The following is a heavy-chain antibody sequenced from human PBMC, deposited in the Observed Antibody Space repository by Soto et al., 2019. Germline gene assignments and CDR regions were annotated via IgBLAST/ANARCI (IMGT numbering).Heavy chain of an antibody. CDR2: ISYDGSNK. CDR1: GFTFSSYG. CDR3: AKDGFKQLVNSVYYYYYYGMDV. Sequence: QVQLVESGGGVVQPGRSLRLSCAASGFTFSSYGMHWVRQAPGKGLEWVAVISYDGSNKYYADSVKGRFTISRDNSKNTLYLQMNSLRAEDTAVYYCAKDGFKQLVNSVYYYYYYGMDVWGQGTTVTVSS. V-gene: IGHV3-30*18. J-gene: IGHJ6*02. D-gene: IGHD6-13*01.